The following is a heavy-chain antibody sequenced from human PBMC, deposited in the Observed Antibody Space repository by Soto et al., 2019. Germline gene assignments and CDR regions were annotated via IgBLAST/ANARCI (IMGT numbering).Heavy chain of an antibody. J-gene: IGHJ4*02. CDR3: ARVGESGSYIPSFDY. CDR1: GGTFSSYA. Sequence: QVQLVQSGAEAKKPGSSVKVSCKASGGTFSSYAISWVRQAPGQGLEWMGGIIPIFGTANYAQKFQGRVTITADESTSTAYMELSSLRSEDTAVYYCARVGESGSYIPSFDYWGQGTLVTVSS. V-gene: IGHV1-69*01. CDR2: IIPIFGTA. D-gene: IGHD1-26*01.